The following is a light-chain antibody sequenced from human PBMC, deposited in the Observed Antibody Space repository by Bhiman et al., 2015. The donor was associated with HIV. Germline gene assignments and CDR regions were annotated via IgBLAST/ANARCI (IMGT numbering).Light chain of an antibody. CDR1: SSDVGGYNY. CDR2: EVS. CDR3: CSYRGIYTSYV. J-gene: IGLJ1*01. Sequence: QSALTQPPSASGSPGQSVTISCTGTSSDVGGYNYVSWYQQHPGQAPKLMIYEVSKRPSGVPDRFSGSKSGNTASLTISGLQAEDEADYYCCSYRGIYTSYVFGTGTKVTVL. V-gene: IGLV2-8*01.